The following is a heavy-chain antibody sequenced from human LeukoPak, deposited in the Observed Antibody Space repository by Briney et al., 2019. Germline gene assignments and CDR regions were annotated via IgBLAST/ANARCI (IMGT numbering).Heavy chain of an antibody. CDR3: ARETPSTVLTPDY. CDR1: GFMFNGYS. CDR2: ISGGSDYI. D-gene: IGHD4-23*01. J-gene: IGHJ4*02. Sequence: GGSLRLSCAASGFMFNGYSMTWVRQAPGKGLEWVSYISGGSDYIYYTDSVKGRFTISRDNARNSLYLQMNSLRADDTAVYYCARETPSTVLTPDYWGRGTLVTVSS. V-gene: IGHV3-21*04.